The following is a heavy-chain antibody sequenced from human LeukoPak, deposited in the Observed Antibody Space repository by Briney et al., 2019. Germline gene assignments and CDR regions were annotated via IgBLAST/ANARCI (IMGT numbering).Heavy chain of an antibody. D-gene: IGHD3-10*01. CDR2: ISSSSSYI. J-gene: IGHJ4*02. Sequence: GGSLRLSCAASGFTFSSYSMTWVRQAPGKGLEWVSSISSSSSYIYYADSVKGRFTISRDNAKNSLYLQMNSLRAEDTAVYYCARVSLWFGELPVLWGQGTLVTVSS. CDR1: GFTFSSYS. V-gene: IGHV3-21*01. CDR3: ARVSLWFGELPVL.